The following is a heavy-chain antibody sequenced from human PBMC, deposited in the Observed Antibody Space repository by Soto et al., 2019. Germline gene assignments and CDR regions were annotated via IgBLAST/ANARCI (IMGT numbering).Heavy chain of an antibody. J-gene: IGHJ6*02. Sequence: GGSLRLSCAASGLAFSSYGMHWVRQPPGKGPEWVAAVSPDGGNKYYADSVKGRFTISRDNSKNTLCLQMNSLRAEDTAVYYCVNGAEAAAKDAYYYYGMEVWGQGTTVTVS. CDR1: GLAFSSYG. V-gene: IGHV3-30*03. CDR2: VSPDGGNK. D-gene: IGHD6-25*01. CDR3: VNGAEAAAKDAYYYYGMEV.